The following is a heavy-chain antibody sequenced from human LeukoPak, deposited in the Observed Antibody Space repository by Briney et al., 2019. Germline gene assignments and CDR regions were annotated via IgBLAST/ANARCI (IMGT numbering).Heavy chain of an antibody. J-gene: IGHJ4*02. Sequence: GGSLRLSCVASGFTVSSNYMSWVRQAPGKGLGWVSVTYSGGSTFYADSVKGRFTISRDNSKNTLYLQMNSLRAEDTAVYYCARGDSSGYSKVFDYWGQGTLVTVSS. V-gene: IGHV3-53*01. CDR1: GFTVSSNY. CDR3: ARGDSSGYSKVFDY. D-gene: IGHD3-22*01. CDR2: TYSGGST.